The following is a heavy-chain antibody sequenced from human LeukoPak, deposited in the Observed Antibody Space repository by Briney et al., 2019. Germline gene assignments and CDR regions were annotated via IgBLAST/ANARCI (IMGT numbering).Heavy chain of an antibody. J-gene: IGHJ4*02. CDR3: ARDKTYGSGGFDY. Sequence: SGTLSLTCAVSGGSISSSNWWSWVRQPPGKGLEWIGEIYHSGSTNYNPSLKSRVTISVDKSENQFSLKLSSVTAADTAVYYCARDKTYGSGGFDYWGQGTLVTVSS. CDR1: GGSISSSNW. D-gene: IGHD3-10*01. CDR2: IYHSGST. V-gene: IGHV4-4*02.